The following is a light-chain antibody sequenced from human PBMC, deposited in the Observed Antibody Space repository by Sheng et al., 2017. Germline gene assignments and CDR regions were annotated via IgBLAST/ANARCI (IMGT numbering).Light chain of an antibody. J-gene: IGLJ2*01. V-gene: IGLV2-14*03. CDR1: SSDVGGYNY. CDR2: DVS. CDR3: SSYTSSYTVI. Sequence: PGQSITISCTGTSSDVGGYNYVSWYQQHPGKAPKLMIIDVSDRPSGVSDRFSGSKSGNTASLTISGLQAEDEADYYCSSYTSSYTVIFGGGSKLTVL.